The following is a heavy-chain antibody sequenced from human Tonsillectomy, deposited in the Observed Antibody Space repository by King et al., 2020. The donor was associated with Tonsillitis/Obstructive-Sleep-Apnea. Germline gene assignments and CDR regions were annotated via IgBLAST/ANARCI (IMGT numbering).Heavy chain of an antibody. CDR1: GFTFSSYA. Sequence: VQLVESGGGVVQPGRSLRLSCAASGFTFSSYAMHWVRQAPGKGLEWVAVMSYDGSNKYYADSVKGRLTISRDNSKNTLYLQMNSLRAEDTAVYYCARDVLRFLEWLLPTDYWGQGTLVTVSS. J-gene: IGHJ4*02. CDR3: ARDVLRFLEWLLPTDY. V-gene: IGHV3-30*01. D-gene: IGHD3-3*01. CDR2: MSYDGSNK.